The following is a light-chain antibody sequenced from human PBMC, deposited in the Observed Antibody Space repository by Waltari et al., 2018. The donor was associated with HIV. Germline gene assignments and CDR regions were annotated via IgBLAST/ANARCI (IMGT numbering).Light chain of an antibody. CDR2: GAS. J-gene: IGKJ2*01. CDR3: QQTSSFPLT. Sequence: DIQMSQTPRSMSASVGDRVTMTCRASEGIGNWLGWYQQKSGKAPNLLILGASTLQSGVPSRFNGTGSGTTFSLTITVLHPEDFATYFCQQTSSFPLTFGPGTTLDI. CDR1: EGIGNW. V-gene: IGKV1-12*01.